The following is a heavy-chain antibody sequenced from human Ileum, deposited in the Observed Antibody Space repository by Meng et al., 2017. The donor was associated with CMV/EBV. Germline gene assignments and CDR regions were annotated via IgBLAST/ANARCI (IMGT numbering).Heavy chain of an antibody. Sequence: ASGSTFRNYHMSWVRQAPGRGLEWVSGISSSGGSTYDADSVKGRFSISRDNSRNTLYLQMMSLRAEDTAVYYCAGGGPAIYSPFDPWGQGTLVTVSS. J-gene: IGHJ5*01. CDR2: ISSSGGST. CDR3: AGGGPAIYSPFDP. D-gene: IGHD3-16*01. V-gene: IGHV3-23*01. CDR1: GSTFRNYH.